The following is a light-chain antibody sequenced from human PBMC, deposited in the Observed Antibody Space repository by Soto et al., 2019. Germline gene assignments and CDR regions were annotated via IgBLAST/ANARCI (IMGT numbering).Light chain of an antibody. J-gene: IGKJ4*01. CDR3: QQRDNLHWT. V-gene: IGKV3-11*01. CDR2: DTS. Sequence: EIALTQSPATLSLSPGERATLSCRARHSVSRYLAWYQQKPGQAPRLLISDTSNRATGIPARFSGSGSWTELTLTISSLEPEDFAVYYCQQRDNLHWTFGGGTKVEIK. CDR1: HSVSRY.